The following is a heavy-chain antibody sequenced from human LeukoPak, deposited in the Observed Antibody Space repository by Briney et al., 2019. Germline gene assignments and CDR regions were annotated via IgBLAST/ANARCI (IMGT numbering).Heavy chain of an antibody. D-gene: IGHD3-3*01. CDR1: GGSISSYY. V-gene: IGHV4-4*07. CDR3: ARSGYYDFWSGYYTQDFDY. Sequence: SETLSLTCTVSGGSISSYYWSWIRQPAGKGLEWIGRIYTSGSTNYNPSLKSRVTMSVDTSKNQFSLKLSSVTAADTAVYYCARSGYYDFWSGYYTQDFDYWGRGTLVTVSS. CDR2: IYTSGST. J-gene: IGHJ4*02.